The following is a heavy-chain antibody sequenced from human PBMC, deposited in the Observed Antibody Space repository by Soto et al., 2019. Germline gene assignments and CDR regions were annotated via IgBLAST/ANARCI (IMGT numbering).Heavy chain of an antibody. V-gene: IGHV2-5*02. CDR1: GFSLSTSGVG. CDR2: IYWDDDK. D-gene: IGHD2-15*01. J-gene: IGHJ4*02. Sequence: QITLKESGPTLVKPTQTLTLTCTFSGFSLSTSGVGVGWIRQPPGEALEWLALIYWDDDKRYSPSLKSRLTITKDTSKNQVVLTMTNMDPVDTATYYCAHRRSYCSGGSCYSGFDYWGQGTLVTVSS. CDR3: AHRRSYCSGGSCYSGFDY.